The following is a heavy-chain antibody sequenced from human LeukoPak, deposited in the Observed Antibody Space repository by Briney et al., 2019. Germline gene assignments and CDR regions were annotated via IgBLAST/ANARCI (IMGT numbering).Heavy chain of an antibody. D-gene: IGHD2-21*02. V-gene: IGHV4-59*12. CDR1: GGSISGYY. J-gene: IGHJ4*02. CDR2: IYYSGNT. Sequence: PSETLSLTCTVSGGSISGYYWSWIRQPPGKGLEWIGYIYYSGNTNYNPSLKSRVTMSVDTSKNQFSLKLSSVTAADTAVYYCARGDCGGDCYSNWGQGTLVTVSS. CDR3: ARGDCGGDCYSN.